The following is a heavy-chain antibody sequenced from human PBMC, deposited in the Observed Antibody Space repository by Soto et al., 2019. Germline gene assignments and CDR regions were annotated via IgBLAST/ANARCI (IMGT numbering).Heavy chain of an antibody. V-gene: IGHV4-59*01. Sequence: PSETLSLTCTVSGGSISSYYWSWSRQPPGKGLEWIGYIYYSGSTNYNPSLKSRVTITVDTSKTQFSLKLSSVTAADTAVYYCGRLWCDILTGHYYYGMDVWGQGTTVTVSS. CDR2: IYYSGST. CDR1: GGSISSYY. CDR3: GRLWCDILTGHYYYGMDV. D-gene: IGHD3-9*01. J-gene: IGHJ6*02.